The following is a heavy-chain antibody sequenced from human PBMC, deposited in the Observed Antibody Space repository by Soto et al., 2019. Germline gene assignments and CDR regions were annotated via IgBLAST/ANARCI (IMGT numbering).Heavy chain of an antibody. D-gene: IGHD2-2*01. J-gene: IGHJ6*02. CDR3: ARLQAAMPAAAGMDV. CDR2: IYPGDSDT. Sequence: GESLKISWRVSGYIFINSVIVLVRQMPGKGLEWMGIIYPGDSDTRYSPSFQGQVTISADKSITTAYLQWSSLTASDTAMYYCARLQAAMPAAAGMDVWGQGTAVTLSS. CDR1: GYIFINSV. V-gene: IGHV5-51*01.